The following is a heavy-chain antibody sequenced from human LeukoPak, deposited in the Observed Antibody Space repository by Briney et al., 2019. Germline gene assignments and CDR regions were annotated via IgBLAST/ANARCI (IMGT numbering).Heavy chain of an antibody. CDR3: TRHDEDYDFWSGFLT. V-gene: IGHV3-73*01. D-gene: IGHD3-3*01. Sequence: GGSLRLSCAASGFTFSGSAMHWVCQASGKGLEWVGRIRSKANSYATAYAASVKGRFTISRDDSKNTAYLQMNSLKTEDTAVYYCTRHDEDYDFWSGFLTWGQGTLVTVSS. CDR2: IRSKANSYAT. J-gene: IGHJ5*02. CDR1: GFTFSGSA.